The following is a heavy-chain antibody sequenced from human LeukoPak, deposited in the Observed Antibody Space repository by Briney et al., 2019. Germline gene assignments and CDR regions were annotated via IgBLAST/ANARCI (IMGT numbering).Heavy chain of an antibody. J-gene: IGHJ6*03. V-gene: IGHV1-69*13. CDR2: IIPIFGTA. CDR1: GGTFSSYA. D-gene: IGHD4-17*01. Sequence: GASVKVSCKASGGTFSSYAISWVRQAPGQGLEWMGGIIPIFGTANYAQKFQGRVTMTADESTSTAYMELSSLRSEDTAVYYCARYIEANYGARYYYYMDVWGKGTTVTISS. CDR3: ARYIEANYGARYYYYMDV.